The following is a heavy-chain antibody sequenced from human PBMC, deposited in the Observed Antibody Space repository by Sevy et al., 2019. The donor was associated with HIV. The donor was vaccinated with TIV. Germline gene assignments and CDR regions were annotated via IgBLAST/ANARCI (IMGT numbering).Heavy chain of an antibody. CDR2: LSFGCGKI. D-gene: IGHD2-8*01. J-gene: IGHJ4*02. V-gene: IGHV3-23*01. Sequence: GGSLRLSCAASGFAFHEYSMSWIRQAPGKGLEWVATLSFGCGKINYADSVKGRFTISRDNSKNSFYLQMDNLRVKDMALYYCAREGCSRPHDYWGQGTRVTVSS. CDR1: GFAFHEYS. CDR3: AREGCSRPHDY.